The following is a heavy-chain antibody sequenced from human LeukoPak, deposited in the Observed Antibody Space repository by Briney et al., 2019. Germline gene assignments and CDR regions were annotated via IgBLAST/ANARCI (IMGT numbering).Heavy chain of an antibody. D-gene: IGHD3-3*01. CDR1: GFTFSDYY. CDR2: ITSNGDSV. J-gene: IGHJ4*02. CDR3: ARAGVDTSGYYYQGFDY. V-gene: IGHV3-11*04. Sequence: GGSLRLSCAASGFTFSDYYMGWIRQAPGKGLEWVSYITSNGDSVYYAASVKGRFTISRDNAKNSLYLQVNSLTAKDTAVYYCARAGVDTSGYYYQGFDYWGQGTLVTVSS.